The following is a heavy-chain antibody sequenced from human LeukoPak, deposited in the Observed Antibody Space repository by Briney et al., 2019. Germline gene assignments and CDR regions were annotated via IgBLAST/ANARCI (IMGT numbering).Heavy chain of an antibody. CDR1: GGSFSVYY. V-gene: IGHV4-34*01. Sequence: SETLSLTCAVYGGSFSVYYWSWIRQPPGKGLEWLGEINHSGHTNYNPSLKSRVTISVDTPKNQFSLKLSSVTAADTAVYYCARGGLYCGGDCYVDYWGQGTLVTVSS. CDR3: ARGGLYCGGDCYVDY. CDR2: INHSGHT. D-gene: IGHD2-21*02. J-gene: IGHJ4*02.